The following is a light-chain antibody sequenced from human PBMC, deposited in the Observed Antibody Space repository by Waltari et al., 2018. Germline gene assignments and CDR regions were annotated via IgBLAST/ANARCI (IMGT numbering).Light chain of an antibody. J-gene: IGLJ2*01. CDR1: NSDVGSYNV. CDR3: SSYAGDNIVV. V-gene: IGLV2-23*02. Sequence: QSALTQPASVSGSLGQSITISCTGTNSDVGSYNVVSWHQQHPGKAPKLLLYGVTKRPYGVSIRCSGSKYGNTASMTSSGLQAEDEADYYCSSYAGDNIVVFGGGTRLTVV. CDR2: GVT.